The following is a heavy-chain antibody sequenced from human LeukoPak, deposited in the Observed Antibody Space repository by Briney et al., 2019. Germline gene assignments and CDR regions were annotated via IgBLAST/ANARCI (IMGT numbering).Heavy chain of an antibody. CDR3: AQDAGRGYNFDSTGYYLY. CDR2: ISYDGSDK. J-gene: IGHJ4*02. Sequence: GGSLRLSCAASGFTFSSYAMSWVRQAPGKGLEWVAVISYDGSDKYFADSVKGRFTISRDNSKNTLYLQMNSLRLEDTAVYYCAQDAGRGYNFDSTGYYLYWGQGTRVTVSS. D-gene: IGHD3-22*01. V-gene: IGHV3-30*18. CDR1: GFTFSSYA.